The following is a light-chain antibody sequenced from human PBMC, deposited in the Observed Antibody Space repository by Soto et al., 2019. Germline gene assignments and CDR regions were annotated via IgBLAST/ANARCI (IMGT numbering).Light chain of an antibody. CDR2: WAS. CDR1: QSVLYSSNNKNY. V-gene: IGKV4-1*01. J-gene: IGKJ2*01. CDR3: QQCYSIPYT. Sequence: DIVMTQSPDSLAVSLGERATINCKSSQSVLYSSNNKNYLAWYQQKPVQPPKLLIYWASTRESGVPDRFTGSGAGTDFTLNSTSLQAEDAAVYYCQQCYSIPYTFGQGTKLEIK.